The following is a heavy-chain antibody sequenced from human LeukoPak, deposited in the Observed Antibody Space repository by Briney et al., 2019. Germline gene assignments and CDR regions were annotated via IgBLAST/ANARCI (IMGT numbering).Heavy chain of an antibody. J-gene: IGHJ6*03. Sequence: GGSLRLSCAASGFTVSSNYMSWVRQAPGKGLEWVSVIYSGGSTYYADSVKGRFTISRDNSKNTLYLQMSSLGAEDTAVYYCASGSGSYRTPYYYMDVWGTGTTVTVSS. V-gene: IGHV3-53*01. CDR1: GFTVSSNY. D-gene: IGHD3-10*01. CDR3: ASGSGSYRTPYYYMDV. CDR2: IYSGGST.